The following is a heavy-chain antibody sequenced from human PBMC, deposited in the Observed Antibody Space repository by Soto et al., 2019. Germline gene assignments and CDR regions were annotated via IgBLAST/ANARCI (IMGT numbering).Heavy chain of an antibody. D-gene: IGHD3-16*01. V-gene: IGHV3-30*19. Sequence: QVQLVESGGGVVQPGTSLRLSCVGSGFTFRSYVIHWVRQAPGKGLEWVALTSYDGSNKDYGDSVKGRFTISRDNSRNKVDLQMDILRREDTALYYCARWGTTGGLDVWGQGTVVSVSS. CDR2: TSYDGSNK. CDR3: ARWGTTGGLDV. J-gene: IGHJ1*01. CDR1: GFTFRSYV.